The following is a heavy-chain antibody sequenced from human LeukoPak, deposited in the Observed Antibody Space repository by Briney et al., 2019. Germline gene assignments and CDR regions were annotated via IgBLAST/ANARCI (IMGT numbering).Heavy chain of an antibody. CDR2: FSESSGSA. CDR1: GFTLSSHA. J-gene: IGHJ4*02. CDR3: ARDPSRSWWGYFDY. V-gene: IGHV3-23*01. D-gene: IGHD6-13*01. Sequence: GGSLRLSCAASGFTLSSHAMSWVRQAAGKGLEWISTFSESSGSAHYAGSVKGRFTLSRDISKKALYLQMNSLRAEDTAVYYCARDPSRSWWGYFDYWGQGALVTVSS.